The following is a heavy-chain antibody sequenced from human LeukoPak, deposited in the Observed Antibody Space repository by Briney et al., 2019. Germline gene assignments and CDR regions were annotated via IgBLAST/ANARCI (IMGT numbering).Heavy chain of an antibody. CDR1: GFTFSSYA. CDR2: ISYEGSNK. Sequence: GGSLRLSCAASGFTFSSYAMHWVRQAPGKGLEWVAVISYEGSNKYYADSVKGRFTISRDNSKNTLYLQMNSLRAEDTAVYYCASLPSPYCSSTSCHNWFDPWGQGTLVVVSS. CDR3: ASLPSPYCSSTSCHNWFDP. D-gene: IGHD2-2*01. V-gene: IGHV3-30*04. J-gene: IGHJ5*02.